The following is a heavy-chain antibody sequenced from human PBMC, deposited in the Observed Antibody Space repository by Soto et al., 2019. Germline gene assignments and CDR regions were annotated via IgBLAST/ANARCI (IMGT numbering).Heavy chain of an antibody. Sequence: QPGGSLRLSCAASGFTFSSYGMHWVRQAPGKGLEWVAVIWYDGSNKYYADSVKGRFTISRDNSKNTLYLQMNSLRAEDTAVYYCARDHRDYSSSWALDYWGQGTLVTSPQ. CDR2: IWYDGSNK. J-gene: IGHJ4*02. CDR1: GFTFSSYG. V-gene: IGHV3-33*01. CDR3: ARDHRDYSSSWALDY. D-gene: IGHD6-13*01.